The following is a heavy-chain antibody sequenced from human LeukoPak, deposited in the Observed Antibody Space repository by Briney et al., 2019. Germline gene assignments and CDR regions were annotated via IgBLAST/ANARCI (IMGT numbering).Heavy chain of an antibody. D-gene: IGHD6-13*01. CDR3: AKAIAAAGSSPWFDP. V-gene: IGHV3-23*01. CDR1: GFTFSSYG. J-gene: IGHJ5*02. Sequence: GGSLRLSCAASGFTFSSYGMHWVRQAPGKGLEWVSAISGSGGSTYYADSVKGRFTISRDNSKNTLYLQMNSLRAEDTAVYYCAKAIAAAGSSPWFDPWGQGTLVTVSS. CDR2: ISGSGGST.